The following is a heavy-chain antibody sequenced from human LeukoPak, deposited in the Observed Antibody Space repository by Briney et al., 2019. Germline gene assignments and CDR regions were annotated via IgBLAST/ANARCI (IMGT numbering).Heavy chain of an antibody. V-gene: IGHV4-34*01. J-gene: IGHJ4*02. Sequence: SETLSLTCAVYGGSFSGYYWSWIRQPPGKGLEWIGEINHSGSTNYNPSLKSRVTISVDTTKNQFSLKLTSVTAADTAVYYCASSPSGYWWNFDCWGQGTLVTVSS. D-gene: IGHD3-22*01. CDR1: GGSFSGYY. CDR2: INHSGST. CDR3: ASSPSGYWWNFDC.